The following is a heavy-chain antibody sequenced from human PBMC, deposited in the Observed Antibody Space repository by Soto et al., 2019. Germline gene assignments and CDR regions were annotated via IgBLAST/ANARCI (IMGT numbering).Heavy chain of an antibody. D-gene: IGHD2-21*02. CDR2: IYPGDSDT. V-gene: IGHV5-51*01. Sequence: PGESLKICCKGSGYSFTSYWIGWVRQMPGKGLEWMGIIYPGDSDTRYSPSFQGQVTISADKSISTAYLQWSSLKASDTAMYYCARQYCGGDCSYYYYGMDVWGQGTTVTVSS. J-gene: IGHJ6*02. CDR1: GYSFTSYW. CDR3: ARQYCGGDCSYYYYGMDV.